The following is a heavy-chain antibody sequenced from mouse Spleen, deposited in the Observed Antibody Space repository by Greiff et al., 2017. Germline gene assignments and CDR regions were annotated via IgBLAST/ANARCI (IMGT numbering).Heavy chain of an antibody. CDR2: ISSGGGNT. CDR3: ARRMVTHWYFDV. V-gene: IGHV5-9*04. D-gene: IGHD2-10*02. Sequence: EVKLVESGGGLVKLGGSLKLSCAASGFTFSSYAMSWVRQTPEKRLEWVATISSGGGNTYYPDSVKGRFTISRDNAKNTLYLQMSSLKSEDTAMYYCARRMVTHWYFDVWGAGTTVTVSS. CDR1: GFTFSSYA. J-gene: IGHJ1*01.